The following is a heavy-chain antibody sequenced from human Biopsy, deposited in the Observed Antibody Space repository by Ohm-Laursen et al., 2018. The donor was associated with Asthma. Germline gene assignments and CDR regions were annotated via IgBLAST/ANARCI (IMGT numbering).Heavy chain of an antibody. CDR1: GGSINIGDYY. J-gene: IGHJ5*02. CDR2: IYYSGST. CDR3: ARTTYGHDGFDP. V-gene: IGHV4-31*03. D-gene: IGHD4-17*01. Sequence: SQTLSLTCTVSGGSINIGDYYWSWMRQHPVKGLEWIGHIYYSGSTYYNPSLKSRVSISLDTSKNQFSLSLTSVTAADTAVYYCARTTYGHDGFDPWGQGTLVTVSS.